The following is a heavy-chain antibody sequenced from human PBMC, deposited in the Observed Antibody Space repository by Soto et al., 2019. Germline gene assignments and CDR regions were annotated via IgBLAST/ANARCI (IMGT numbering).Heavy chain of an antibody. V-gene: IGHV1-2*02. J-gene: IGHJ6*02. CDR2: INPNSGGT. CDR1: GYTFTGYY. D-gene: IGHD2-2*01. Sequence: ASVKVSCKASGYTFTGYYMHWVRQAPGQGLEWMGWINPNSGGTNYAQKFQGRVTMTRGTSISTAYMELSRLRSDDTAVYYCARDWTDIVVVPAAPEYYYYGMDVWGQGTTVTVSS. CDR3: ARDWTDIVVVPAAPEYYYYGMDV.